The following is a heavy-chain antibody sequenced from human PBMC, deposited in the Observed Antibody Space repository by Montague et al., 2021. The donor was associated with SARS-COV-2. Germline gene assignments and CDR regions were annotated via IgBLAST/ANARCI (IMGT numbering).Heavy chain of an antibody. CDR3: ARAASPRGAFDV. CDR1: GGSINSGGYS. V-gene: IGHV4-30-2*06. J-gene: IGHJ3*01. CDR2: ILHSGST. D-gene: IGHD3-10*01. Sequence: TLSLTCAVSGGSINSGGYSWSWIRQSPGKGLEWIGYILHSGSTYYNPSLWSRVTISVDRSKSQFSLNLTSMTAADTAVYFCARAASPRGAFDVWGQGTVSPSLQ.